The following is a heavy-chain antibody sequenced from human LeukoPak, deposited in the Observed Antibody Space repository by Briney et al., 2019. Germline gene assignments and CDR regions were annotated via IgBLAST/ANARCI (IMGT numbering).Heavy chain of an antibody. Sequence: SETLSLTCTVSGGSITSYSWSWIRQPAGKGLEWIGRIMASGSTNYNPSLKGRVTVSVDTSKNQFSLKLTSVTAADTAVYYCTRDRKGGYFDYWGQGTLVTVSS. CDR3: TRDRKGGYFDY. V-gene: IGHV4-4*07. CDR1: GGSITSYS. D-gene: IGHD3-16*01. CDR2: IMASGST. J-gene: IGHJ4*02.